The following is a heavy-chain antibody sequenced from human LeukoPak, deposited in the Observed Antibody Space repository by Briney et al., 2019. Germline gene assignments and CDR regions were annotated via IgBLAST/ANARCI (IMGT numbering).Heavy chain of an antibody. V-gene: IGHV3-66*02. J-gene: IGHJ4*02. Sequence: PGGSLRLSCAASGFTVSSNYMTWVRQAPKKGLEWVAVMYSDGTTFHADSVKGRSTISRDNSENILYLQMNGLRVDDTAVYYCAREGSGTYYMDFDYRGRGTLVTVSS. CDR1: GFTVSSNY. D-gene: IGHD1-26*01. CDR3: AREGSGTYYMDFDY. CDR2: MYSDGTT.